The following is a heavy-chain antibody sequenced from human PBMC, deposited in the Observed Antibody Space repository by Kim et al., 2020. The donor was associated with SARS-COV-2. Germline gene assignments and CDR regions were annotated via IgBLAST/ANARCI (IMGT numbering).Heavy chain of an antibody. CDR1: GGSISSGGYY. D-gene: IGHD3-10*01. Sequence: SETLSLTCTVSGGSISSGGYYWSWIRQHPGKGLEWIGYIYYSGSTYYNPSLKSRVTISVDTSKNQFSLKLSSVTAADTAVYYCARDHYYGSGSYSPLPYYYYYGMDVWGQGTTVTVSS. J-gene: IGHJ6*02. CDR3: ARDHYYGSGSYSPLPYYYYYGMDV. V-gene: IGHV4-31*03. CDR2: IYYSGST.